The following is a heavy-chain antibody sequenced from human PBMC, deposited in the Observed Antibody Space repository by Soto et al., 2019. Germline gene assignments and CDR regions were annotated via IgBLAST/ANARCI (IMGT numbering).Heavy chain of an antibody. D-gene: IGHD4-4*01. J-gene: IGHJ6*02. CDR2: IIPVFPTI. CDR1: GGTFSNYA. V-gene: IGHV1-69*13. Sequence: ASVKVSCKASGGTFSNYAISWVRQAPGQGLEWMGGIIPVFPTINYAQKFQGRVTITADESTSTVYMQLSNLRSEDTAVYYCARLGWAYSISNYYDMDVWGQGTTVTVSS. CDR3: ARLGWAYSISNYYDMDV.